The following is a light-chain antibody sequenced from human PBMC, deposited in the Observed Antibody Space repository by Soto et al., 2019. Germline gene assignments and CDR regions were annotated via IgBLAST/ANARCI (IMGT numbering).Light chain of an antibody. Sequence: DIILTQSPGTLSLSPGERATLSCRASQIVSSTYLAWYQQKAGQPPRLLLYGVYSRATGIQDRFSGSGSGTDFTLTITRLEPEDFAVYYCKQYDNSPWTVGQGTKVDIK. J-gene: IGKJ1*01. CDR2: GVY. CDR3: KQYDNSPWT. CDR1: QIVSSTY. V-gene: IGKV3-20*01.